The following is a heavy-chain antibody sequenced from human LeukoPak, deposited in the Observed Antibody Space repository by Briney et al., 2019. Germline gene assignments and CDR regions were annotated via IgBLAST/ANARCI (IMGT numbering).Heavy chain of an antibody. J-gene: IGHJ5*02. D-gene: IGHD6-13*01. CDR1: GFTFSSYA. CDR2: ISYDGSNK. V-gene: IGHV3-30-3*01. Sequence: GGSLRLSCAASGFTFSSYAMHWVRQAPGKGLEWVAVISYDGSNKYYADSVKGRFTISRDNAKNSLYLQMNSLRAEDTAVYYRARNSSTWGQGTLVTVSS. CDR3: ARNSST.